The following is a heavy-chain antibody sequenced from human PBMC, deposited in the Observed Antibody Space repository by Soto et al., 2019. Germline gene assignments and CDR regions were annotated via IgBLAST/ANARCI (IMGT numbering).Heavy chain of an antibody. CDR3: ARDGPSGSYNLDY. CDR2: INPSGGST. CDR1: GYTFTNYY. D-gene: IGHD1-26*01. J-gene: IGHJ4*02. Sequence: ASVKASCKASGYTFTNYYVHWVREAPGQGPEWMGIINPSGGSTTYTQKFQGRVTMTGETSTSTVYMELSSLRSEETAVYYCARDGPSGSYNLDYWGQGKRVAVSS. V-gene: IGHV1-46*01.